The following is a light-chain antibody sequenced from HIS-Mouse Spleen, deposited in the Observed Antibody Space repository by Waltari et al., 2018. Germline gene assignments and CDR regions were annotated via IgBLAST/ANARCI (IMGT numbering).Light chain of an antibody. J-gene: IGKJ1*01. V-gene: IGKV3-20*01. CDR1: QSVSSSY. Sequence: EIVLTQSPGTLSLSPGERATLSCRASQSVSSSYLAWNQQKPGQAPRLLIYGASSRATGIPDRFSGSGSGTDFTLTISRLEPEDVAVYYCQQYGSSLWTFGQGTKVEIK. CDR2: GAS. CDR3: QQYGSSLWT.